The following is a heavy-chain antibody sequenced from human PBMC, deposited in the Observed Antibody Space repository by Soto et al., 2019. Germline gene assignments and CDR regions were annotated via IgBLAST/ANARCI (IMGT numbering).Heavy chain of an antibody. CDR2: ISYDGRNK. CDR3: ARAIGGSYPIYYYYYGMDV. CDR1: GFTFSSYA. Sequence: QVQLVESGGGVVQPGRSLRLSCAASGFTFSSYAMHWVRQAPGKGLEWVAVISYDGRNKYYADSVKGRFTISRDNSKNTLYLQMNSLRTEDTAVYYCARAIGGSYPIYYYYYGMDVWGQGTTVTVSS. D-gene: IGHD1-26*01. J-gene: IGHJ6*02. V-gene: IGHV3-30-3*01.